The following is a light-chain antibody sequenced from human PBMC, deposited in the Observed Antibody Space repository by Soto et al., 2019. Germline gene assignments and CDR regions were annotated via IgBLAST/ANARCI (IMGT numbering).Light chain of an antibody. CDR1: QSISSW. V-gene: IGKV1-5*01. Sequence: DIQMTQSPSTLSASVGDRVTITCRASQSISSWLAWYQQKPGKAPKLLIYDASSLESGVPSRFSGSGSGTEFTLTISSLQPDDFATYYCQQYNIYPWTVGQGTKVEIK. CDR2: DAS. CDR3: QQYNIYPWT. J-gene: IGKJ1*01.